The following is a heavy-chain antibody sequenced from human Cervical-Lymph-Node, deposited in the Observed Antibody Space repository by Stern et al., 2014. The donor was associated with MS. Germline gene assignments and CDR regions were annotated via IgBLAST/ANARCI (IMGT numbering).Heavy chain of an antibody. CDR2: INQSGST. D-gene: IGHD2-2*01. CDR3: ASTRWYCSSTSCPTTSGYFQH. Sequence: HVQLQQWGAGLLKPSETLSLTCAVYGGSFSGYYWSWIRQPPGKGLEWIGEINQSGSTNYTPSLKSRVTISVDTSKNQFSLKLSSVTAADTAVYYCASTRWYCSSTSCPTTSGYFQHWGQGTLVTVSS. CDR1: GGSFSGYY. J-gene: IGHJ1*01. V-gene: IGHV4-34*01.